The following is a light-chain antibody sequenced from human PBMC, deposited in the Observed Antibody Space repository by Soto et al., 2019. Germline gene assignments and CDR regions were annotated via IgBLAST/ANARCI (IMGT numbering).Light chain of an antibody. CDR2: KAS. V-gene: IGKV1-5*03. CDR1: QSISSW. CDR3: QQYNDNWT. J-gene: IGKJ1*01. Sequence: DIQMTQSPSTLSASVGDRVTIPCRASQSISSWLAWYQQKPGTAPKLLIYKASTLQSGVPSRFSGSGSGTEFTLTISSLQPDDSATYDCQQYNDNWTFGQGTKVDIK.